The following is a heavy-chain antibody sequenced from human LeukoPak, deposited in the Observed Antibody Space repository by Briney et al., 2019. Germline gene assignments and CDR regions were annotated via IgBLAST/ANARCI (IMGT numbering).Heavy chain of an antibody. CDR1: GFNFGDYS. CDR2: IRREGYGGTT. J-gene: IGHJ4*02. Sequence: GGSLRLSCTASGFNFGDYSLSWFRQAPGVGLEWVAFIRREGYGGTTEYAASVKGRFTISRDDSKSIAYLQMNSLKTEDTAVYYCTRDGQVAGTNFDYWGQGTLVTVSS. V-gene: IGHV3-49*03. CDR3: TRDGQVAGTNFDY. D-gene: IGHD6-19*01.